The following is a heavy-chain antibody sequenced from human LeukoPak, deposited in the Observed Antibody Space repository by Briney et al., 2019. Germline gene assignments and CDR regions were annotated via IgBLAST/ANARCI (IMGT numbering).Heavy chain of an antibody. V-gene: IGHV3-48*02. D-gene: IGHD1-26*01. J-gene: IGHJ4*02. CDR2: ITASGTAM. Sequence: GGSLRLSCAASGFTFSSYGMHWVRQAPGKGLEWVSHITASGTAMFYADSVKGRFTISRDNAKDSLYLQMNSLRDEDTAVYYCASSGSYRFDYWGQGTLVTVSS. CDR1: GFTFSSYG. CDR3: ASSGSYRFDY.